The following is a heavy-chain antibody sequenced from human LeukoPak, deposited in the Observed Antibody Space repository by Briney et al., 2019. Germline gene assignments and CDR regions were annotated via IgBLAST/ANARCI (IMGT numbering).Heavy chain of an antibody. CDR2: IWFDGSKN. V-gene: IGHV3-33*03. D-gene: IGHD6-13*01. CDR3: ARVGYSTSLGFDY. CDR1: GFTFRNYG. Sequence: GRSLRLSCAASGFTFRNYGMHWFRQAPGKGLEWVAVIWFDGSKNYHADSVKGRFTISRDNSKNTLYLQMNSLRVEDTAVYFCARVGYSTSLGFDYWGLGTLVTVSS. J-gene: IGHJ4*02.